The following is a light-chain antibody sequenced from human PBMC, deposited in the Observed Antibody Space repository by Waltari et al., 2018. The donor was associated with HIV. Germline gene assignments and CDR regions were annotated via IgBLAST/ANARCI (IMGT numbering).Light chain of an antibody. CDR2: GVS. CDR1: GSDIGLHSL. J-gene: IGLJ2*01. Sequence: QSALTQPASLSGSPGQSLTLTCSGSGSDIGLHSLVSWYRQEPGKAPRLLIYGVSNRPSEISRRFSGSKARTTASLTISALQAEDEGDYYCSAYTMSGSLVFGGGTKLTVL. V-gene: IGLV2-14*01. CDR3: SAYTMSGSLV.